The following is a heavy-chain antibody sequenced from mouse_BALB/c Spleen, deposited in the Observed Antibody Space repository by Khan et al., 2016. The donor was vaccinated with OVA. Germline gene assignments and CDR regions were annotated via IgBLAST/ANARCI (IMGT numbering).Heavy chain of an antibody. J-gene: IGHJ4*01. D-gene: IGHD2-14*01. Sequence: VQLQESGPGLVTPSQSLSITCTVSGFSLSRYNVNWVRQPPGKGLEWLGTIWGGGSTDYNSGFKSRLTISKDNSKSQVFLKMNSLQTDDTAMYYCGRAYYRYDGYYAMDYWGQGTSVTVSA. CDR3: GRAYYRYDGYYAMDY. V-gene: IGHV2-6-4*01. CDR1: GFSLSRYN. CDR2: IWGGGST.